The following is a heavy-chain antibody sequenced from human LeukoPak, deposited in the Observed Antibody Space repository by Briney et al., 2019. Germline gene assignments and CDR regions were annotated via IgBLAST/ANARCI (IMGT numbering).Heavy chain of an antibody. V-gene: IGHV4-38-2*01. CDR3: ARGASGSYYFVFDY. J-gene: IGHJ4*02. D-gene: IGHD1-26*01. Sequence: SETLSLTCAVYGGSFSGYYWGWIRQPPGKGLEWIGSIYHSGSTYYNPSLKSRVTISVDTSKNQFSLKLSSVTAADTAVYYCARGASGSYYFVFDYWGQGTLVTVSS. CDR1: GGSFSGYY. CDR2: IYHSGST.